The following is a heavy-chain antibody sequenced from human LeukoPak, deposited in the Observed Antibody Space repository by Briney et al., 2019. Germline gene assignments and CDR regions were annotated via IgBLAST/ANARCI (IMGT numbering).Heavy chain of an antibody. Sequence: GGSPRLSCAASGFTFSSYSMNWVRQAPGKGLEWVSSISSSSSYIYYADSVKGRFTISRDNAKNSLYLQMNSLRAEDTAVYYCARDSRGPYGDYIYVYWGQGTLVTVSS. CDR2: ISSSSSYI. D-gene: IGHD4-17*01. V-gene: IGHV3-21*01. CDR3: ARDSRGPYGDYIYVY. CDR1: GFTFSSYS. J-gene: IGHJ4*02.